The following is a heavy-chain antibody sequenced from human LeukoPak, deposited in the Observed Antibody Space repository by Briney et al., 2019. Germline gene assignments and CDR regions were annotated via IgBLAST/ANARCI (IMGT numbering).Heavy chain of an antibody. CDR2: FDPEDGET. D-gene: IGHD2-2*01. Sequence: ASVKVSCKVSEYTLTELSIHWVRQAPGKGLEWMGGFDPEDGETIYAQQFQGRVTMTEDTSTDTAYMELSSLRSEGTAVYYCATVEPAALGLAFDYWGQGTLVTVSS. CDR3: ATVEPAALGLAFDY. CDR1: EYTLTELS. J-gene: IGHJ4*02. V-gene: IGHV1-24*01.